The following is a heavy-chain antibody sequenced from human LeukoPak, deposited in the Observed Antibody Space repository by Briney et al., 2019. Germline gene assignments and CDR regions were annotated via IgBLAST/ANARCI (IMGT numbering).Heavy chain of an antibody. CDR1: GGSISSSSYY. Sequence: PSETLSLTCTVSGGSISSSSYYWGWIRQPPGKGLEWIGSIYYSGSTYYNPSLKSRVTISVDTSKNQFSLKLSSVTAADTAVYYCARHRRMDGRQLNWFDPWGQGTLVTASS. CDR2: IYYSGST. V-gene: IGHV4-39*01. D-gene: IGHD5-24*01. J-gene: IGHJ5*02. CDR3: ARHRRMDGRQLNWFDP.